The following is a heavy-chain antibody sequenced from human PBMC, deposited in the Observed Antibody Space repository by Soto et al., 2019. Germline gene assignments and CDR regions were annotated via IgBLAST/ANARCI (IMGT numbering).Heavy chain of an antibody. V-gene: IGHV3-74*01. CDR2: INTDGSNT. CDR3: ARGGPRGDNGAVSFDH. CDR1: GFTFNTYW. D-gene: IGHD2-8*01. J-gene: IGHJ4*02. Sequence: PGGSLRLSCAASGFTFNTYWMHWVRQAPGKGPVWVSRINTDGSNTRYADSVKGRFTISRDNAKNTLYLQMNSLGVEDTAIYYCARGGPRGDNGAVSFDHWGQGALVTSPQ.